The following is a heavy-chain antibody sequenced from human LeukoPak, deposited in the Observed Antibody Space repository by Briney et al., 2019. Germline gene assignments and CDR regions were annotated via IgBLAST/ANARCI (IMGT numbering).Heavy chain of an antibody. CDR1: GGSFSGYY. CDR2: IYTSGST. Sequence: LETLSLTCAVYGGSFSGYYWSWIRQPAGKGLEWIGRIYTSGSTNYNPSLKSRVTMSVDTSKNQFSLKLSSVTAADTAVYYCARDLRYYGSGSYTYYYYYYMDVWGKGTTVTVSS. CDR3: ARDLRYYGSGSYTYYYYYYMDV. D-gene: IGHD3-10*01. J-gene: IGHJ6*03. V-gene: IGHV4-4*07.